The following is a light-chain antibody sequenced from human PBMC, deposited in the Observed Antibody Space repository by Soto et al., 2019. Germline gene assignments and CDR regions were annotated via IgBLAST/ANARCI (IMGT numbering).Light chain of an antibody. J-gene: IGKJ5*01. Sequence: SPATLFLSRVKSATLSCMASQTVSSNLAWYQQKPGQPPRLLIYGASNRATGIQDRFSGSGSGTDFTLIINRLEPEDVALYYFQQYCGALRINFGQGTRLEIK. CDR1: QTVSSN. CDR2: GAS. V-gene: IGKV3-20*01. CDR3: QQYCGALRIN.